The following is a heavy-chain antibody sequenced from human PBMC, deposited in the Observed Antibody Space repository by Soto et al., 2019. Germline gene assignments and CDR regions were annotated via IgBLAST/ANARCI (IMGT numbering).Heavy chain of an antibody. D-gene: IGHD5-12*01. CDR2: TYFRSKWYN. V-gene: IGHV6-1*01. CDR1: GASVSSNTAS. J-gene: IGHJ5*02. Sequence: SQTLSLTCAISGASVSSNTASWNWIRQSPSRCLEWLGRTYFRSKWYNDYAVSVKSRIIINPDTSNNQFSLQLNSVTPEDTAVYFCAKGDNLGPKTGYAFDPWGQGIMVTVSS. CDR3: AKGDNLGPKTGYAFDP.